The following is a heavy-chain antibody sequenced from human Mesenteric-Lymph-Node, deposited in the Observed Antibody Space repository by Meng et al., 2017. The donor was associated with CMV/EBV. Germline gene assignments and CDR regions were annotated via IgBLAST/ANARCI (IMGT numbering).Heavy chain of an antibody. CDR1: GYTFTRFD. CDR3: ARGDSWGYYNYYGMDV. V-gene: IGHV1-8*03. J-gene: IGHJ6*02. D-gene: IGHD7-27*01. CDR2: MNPNNGNT. Sequence: ASVKVSCKASGYTFTRFDTNWVRQATGQGLEWLGWMNPNNGNTAYAQKFQGRVTITRSTSISTAYMELSSLRSDDTAVYYCARGDSWGYYNYYGMDVWGQGTTVTVSS.